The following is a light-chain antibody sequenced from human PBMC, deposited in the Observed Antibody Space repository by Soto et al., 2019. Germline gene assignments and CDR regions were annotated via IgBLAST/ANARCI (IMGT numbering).Light chain of an antibody. J-gene: IGKJ1*01. Sequence: AIQMTQSPSSLSASVGDRVTITCRASQDISDDVGWYQQTPGKAPKLLISGASRLQSGVPSRFSGSGSGAAFTLTITSLRPEDSATYYCLQNHNYPRTFGQGTKLDIK. CDR3: LQNHNYPRT. CDR1: QDISDD. V-gene: IGKV1-6*01. CDR2: GAS.